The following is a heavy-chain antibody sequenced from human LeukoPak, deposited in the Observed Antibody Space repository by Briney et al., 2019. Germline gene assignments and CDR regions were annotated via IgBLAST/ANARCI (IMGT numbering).Heavy chain of an antibody. CDR2: IYYSGST. J-gene: IGHJ5*02. V-gene: IGHV4-59*01. CDR3: AAWGTEDRSGLSPQFDP. CDR1: GGSISSYY. Sequence: PSETLSLTCTVSGGSISSYYWSWIRQPPGKGLEWIGYIYYSGSTNYNPSLKSRVSISVDTSKNQFSLKLSSVTAADTAVYYCAAWGTEDRSGLSPQFDPWGQGTLVTVSS. D-gene: IGHD3-22*01.